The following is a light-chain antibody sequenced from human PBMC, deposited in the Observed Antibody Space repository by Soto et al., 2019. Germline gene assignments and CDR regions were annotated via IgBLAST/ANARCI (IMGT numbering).Light chain of an antibody. J-gene: IGKJ5*01. V-gene: IGKV1D-12*01. CDR2: AAS. Sequence: DLQMTQSPSSVSASVGDRVTIISRASPDLSSWLAWYQQKPGKAPKLLISAASTLQTGVPSRFSGSGSGTDFTLTIRSLQPEDFATYYCQQPISFPITFGQGTRLEI. CDR1: PDLSSW. CDR3: QQPISFPIT.